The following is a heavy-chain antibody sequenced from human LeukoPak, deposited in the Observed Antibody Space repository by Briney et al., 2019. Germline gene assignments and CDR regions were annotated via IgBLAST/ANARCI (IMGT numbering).Heavy chain of an antibody. CDR2: IYYSGST. CDR3: ATRPYGSGSYYKGAYYFDY. Sequence: SETLSLTCTVSGGSISSSSYYWGWIRQPPGKGLEWIGSIYYSGSTYYNPSLKSRVTISVDTSKNQFSLKLSSVTAADTAVYYCATRPYGSGSYYKGAYYFDYWGQGTLVTVSS. J-gene: IGHJ4*02. CDR1: GGSISSSSYY. V-gene: IGHV4-39*01. D-gene: IGHD3-10*01.